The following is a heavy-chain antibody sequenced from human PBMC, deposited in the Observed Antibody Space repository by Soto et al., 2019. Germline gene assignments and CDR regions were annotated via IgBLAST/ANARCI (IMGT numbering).Heavy chain of an antibody. D-gene: IGHD2-2*01. CDR1: GGSISSGGYY. CDR3: ARARGNQLLGWFDP. J-gene: IGHJ5*02. Sequence: QVQLQESGPGLVKPSQTLSLTCTVSGGSISSGGYYWSWIRQHPGKGLEWIGYIYHSGTTYYNPSLKSRVTRSVDTSKNQFSLKLTSVTAADTAVYYCARARGNQLLGWFDPWGQGTLVTVSS. V-gene: IGHV4-31*03. CDR2: IYHSGTT.